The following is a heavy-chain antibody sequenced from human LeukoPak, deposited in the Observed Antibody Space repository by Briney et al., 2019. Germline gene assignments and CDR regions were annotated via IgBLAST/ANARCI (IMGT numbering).Heavy chain of an antibody. Sequence: GGSLRLSCAASGFSVSSNYMTWVRQAPGKGLEWVSIIYSDGSAYYADSVKGRFTISRDNSKNTLYLQMNSLRAEDTAVYYCATRGYSVWGRGTLVTVSS. V-gene: IGHV3-53*01. CDR1: GFSVSSNY. D-gene: IGHD5-18*01. CDR2: IYSDGSA. CDR3: ATRGYSV. J-gene: IGHJ4*02.